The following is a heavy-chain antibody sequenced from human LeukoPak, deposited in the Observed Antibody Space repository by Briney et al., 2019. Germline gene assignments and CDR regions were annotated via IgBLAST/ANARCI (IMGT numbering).Heavy chain of an antibody. CDR1: GGSISSYY. CDR3: ARGYSGSYGRFDY. D-gene: IGHD1-26*01. J-gene: IGHJ4*02. Sequence: SETLSLTCTVSGGSISSYYWSWIRQPTGKGLEWIGYIYYSGSTSYNPSLKRRVTISVDTAKNQFSLKLSSVTAADTAVYYCARGYSGSYGRFDYWGQGTLVTVSS. CDR2: IYYSGST. V-gene: IGHV4-59*01.